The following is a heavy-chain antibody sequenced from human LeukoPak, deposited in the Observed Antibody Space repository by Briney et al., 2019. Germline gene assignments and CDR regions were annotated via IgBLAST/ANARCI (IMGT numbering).Heavy chain of an antibody. J-gene: IGHJ4*02. CDR1: GGTFSSYA. Sequence: GASVKVSCKASGGTFSSYAISWVRQAPGQGLEWMGGIIPIFGTANYAQKFQGRVTITADKSTSTAYMELSSLRSEDTAVYYCASSENLYGDYTGGFDYWGQGTLVTVSS. V-gene: IGHV1-69*06. D-gene: IGHD4-17*01. CDR3: ASSENLYGDYTGGFDY. CDR2: IIPIFGTA.